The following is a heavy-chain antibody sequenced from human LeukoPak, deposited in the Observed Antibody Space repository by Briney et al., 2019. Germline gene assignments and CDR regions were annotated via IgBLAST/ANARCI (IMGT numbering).Heavy chain of an antibody. CDR3: ARDPRRDDVLRFLEWPTVGAFDI. J-gene: IGHJ3*02. CDR2: ISSSSSYI. CDR1: GFTFSSYS. V-gene: IGHV3-21*01. Sequence: GGSLRLSCAASGFTFSSYSMNWVRQAPGKGLEWVSSISSSSSYIYYADSVKGRFTISRDNAKNSLYLQMNSLRAEDMAVYYCARDPRRDDVLRFLEWPTVGAFDIWGQGTMVTVSS. D-gene: IGHD3-3*01.